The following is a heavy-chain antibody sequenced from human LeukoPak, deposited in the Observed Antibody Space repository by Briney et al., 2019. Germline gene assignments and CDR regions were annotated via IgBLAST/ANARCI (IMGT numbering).Heavy chain of an antibody. D-gene: IGHD1-26*01. Sequence: GGSLSLSCAASLFTFDDYVMHGVRQAPAKGRDWVSWISWNSGSIRYADSLKGRFTISRDNSKNTLYLQMNRLRADDTAVYYCARDPISGSLSPYNWFDPWGQGTMVTVSS. J-gene: IGHJ5*02. CDR2: ISWNSGSI. CDR1: LFTFDDYV. CDR3: ARDPISGSLSPYNWFDP. V-gene: IGHV3-9*01.